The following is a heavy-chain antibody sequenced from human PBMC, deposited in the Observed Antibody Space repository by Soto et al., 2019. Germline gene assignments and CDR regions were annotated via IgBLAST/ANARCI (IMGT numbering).Heavy chain of an antibody. CDR1: GGTFSSYA. CDR2: IIPIFGTA. D-gene: IGHD4-17*01. CDR3: AREGGMTTVTIMGHHLDY. J-gene: IGHJ4*02. Sequence: SVKVSFKASGGTFSSYAISWVRQATGQGLEWMGGIIPIFGTANYAQKFQGRVTITADESTSTAYMELSSLRSEDTAVYYCAREGGMTTVTIMGHHLDYWGQGTLVTVSS. V-gene: IGHV1-69*13.